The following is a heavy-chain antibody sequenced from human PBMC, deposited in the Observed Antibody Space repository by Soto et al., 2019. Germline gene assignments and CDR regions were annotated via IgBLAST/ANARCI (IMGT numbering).Heavy chain of an antibody. D-gene: IGHD6-19*01. Sequence: EVQLLESGGGLVQPGGSLRLSCAASGFTFSSYAMSWVRQAPGKGLEWVSAISGSGGSTYYTDSVKGRFTISRDNSKNTLYLQMNSLRAEDTAVYYCAKYSSGAWGMDVWGQGTTVTVSS. CDR2: ISGSGGST. V-gene: IGHV3-23*01. J-gene: IGHJ6*02. CDR3: AKYSSGAWGMDV. CDR1: GFTFSSYA.